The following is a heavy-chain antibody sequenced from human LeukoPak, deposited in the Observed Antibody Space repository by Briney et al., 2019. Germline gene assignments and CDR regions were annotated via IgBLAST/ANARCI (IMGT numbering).Heavy chain of an antibody. V-gene: IGHV1-2*02. CDR1: GYTFTDHY. D-gene: IGHD7-27*01. Sequence: ASVKVSCKALGYTFTDHYFHWLRQAPGQGIEWMGWIHPGRGDANIAQKFQGRVSLTRDMSISTAYMELSRLTSDDTAVYYCARDHNWGPDYWGQGTLVSVSS. J-gene: IGHJ4*02. CDR2: IHPGRGDA. CDR3: ARDHNWGPDY.